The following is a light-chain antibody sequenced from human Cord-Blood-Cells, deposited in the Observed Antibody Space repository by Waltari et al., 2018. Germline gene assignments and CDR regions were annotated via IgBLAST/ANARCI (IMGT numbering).Light chain of an antibody. Sequence: DIVMTQSPATLSVSPGERATLSCKPSQSVSSNLAWYQQKPGQAPRLLIYGASTRATGIPARFSGSGSGTEFTLTISSLQSEDFAVYYCQQYKNWPWTFGQGTKVEIK. J-gene: IGKJ1*01. V-gene: IGKV3-15*01. CDR1: QSVSSN. CDR2: GAS. CDR3: QQYKNWPWT.